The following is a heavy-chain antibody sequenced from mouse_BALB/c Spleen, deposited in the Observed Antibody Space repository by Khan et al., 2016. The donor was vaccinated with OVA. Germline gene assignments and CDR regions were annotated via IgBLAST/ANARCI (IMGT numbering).Heavy chain of an antibody. Sequence: VRLKESGAELVKPGAPVKLSCTASGFNIKDTYMHWVKQRPEQGLEWIGRIDPANGNTKYDPKFQGKATITADTSSNTAYLQLSSLTSEDTAVYYCARDGNYFYAMDYWGQGTSVTVSS. CDR3: ARDGNYFYAMDY. D-gene: IGHD2-1*01. CDR1: GFNIKDTY. CDR2: IDPANGNT. V-gene: IGHV14-3*02. J-gene: IGHJ4*01.